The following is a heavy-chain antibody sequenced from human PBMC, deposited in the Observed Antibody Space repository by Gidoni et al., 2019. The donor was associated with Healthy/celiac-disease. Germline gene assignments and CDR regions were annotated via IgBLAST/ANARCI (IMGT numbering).Heavy chain of an antibody. V-gene: IGHV1-2*02. D-gene: IGHD2-15*01. J-gene: IGHJ4*02. CDR2: INPNSGGT. CDR3: ARSTETEDIVVVVADY. Sequence: QVQLVQSGAEVKKPGASVKVSCKASGYTFTGYYMPWVRQAPGQGLEWMGWINPNSGGTNYAQKFQGRVTMTRDTSISTAYMELSRLRSDDTAVYYCARSTETEDIVVVVADYWGQGTLVTVSS. CDR1: GYTFTGYY.